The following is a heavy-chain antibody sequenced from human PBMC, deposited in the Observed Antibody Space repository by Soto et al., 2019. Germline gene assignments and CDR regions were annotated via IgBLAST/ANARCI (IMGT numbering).Heavy chain of an antibody. CDR2: SIPIFGTA. J-gene: IGHJ6*02. CDR1: GGTFNNYP. D-gene: IGHD5-12*01. Sequence: SVKVSCKASGGTFNNYPITWVRQAPGEGLEWMGGSIPIFGTANYAQKFQGRVTIGVDESTSTAYMELSSLRSEDTAVYYCARGRGYSGDDHYYYFDMDVWGQGTTVTVSS. V-gene: IGHV1-69*13. CDR3: ARGRGYSGDDHYYYFDMDV.